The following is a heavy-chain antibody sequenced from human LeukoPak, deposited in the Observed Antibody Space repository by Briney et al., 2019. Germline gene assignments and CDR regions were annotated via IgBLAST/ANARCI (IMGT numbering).Heavy chain of an antibody. J-gene: IGHJ4*02. D-gene: IGHD3-9*01. Sequence: GGPLRLSCAASGFTFSSDGMHWVRQAPGKALEWVAVIWSEGRNKYYADALKGRFTISRDKSKNTLYLQMNSLRAEDTALFFFQADDGIRYFDIWGQGTLVTVSS. CDR3: QADDGIRYFDI. V-gene: IGHV3-33*01. CDR2: IWSEGRNK. CDR1: GFTFSSDG.